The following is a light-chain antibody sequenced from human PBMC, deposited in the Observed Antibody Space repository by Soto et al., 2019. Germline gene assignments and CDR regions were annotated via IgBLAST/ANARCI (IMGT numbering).Light chain of an antibody. CDR3: SSYTSSSRYV. J-gene: IGLJ1*01. CDR2: EVS. Sequence: QSALTQPASVSGSPGQSITISCTGTSSDVGGYNYVSWYQQHPGKAPKLMIYEVSNRPSGVSNRFSGSKSGNTASLTISGLQAEDEADHYCSSYTSSSRYVFGTGTKVTVL. V-gene: IGLV2-14*01. CDR1: SSDVGGYNY.